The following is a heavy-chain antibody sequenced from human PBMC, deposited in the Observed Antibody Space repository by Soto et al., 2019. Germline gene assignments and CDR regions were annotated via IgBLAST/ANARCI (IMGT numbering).Heavy chain of an antibody. CDR1: GYSFTSYW. Sequence: GVPLKVSCRGSGYSFTSYWISWVRQMPGKGLEWMGRIDPSDSYTNYSPSFQGHVTISADKSISTAYLQWSSLKASDTAMYYCARHTHLHSWFDPWDQGALVTVSS. CDR2: IDPSDSYT. J-gene: IGHJ5*02. V-gene: IGHV5-10-1*01. D-gene: IGHD5-18*01. CDR3: ARHTHLHSWFDP.